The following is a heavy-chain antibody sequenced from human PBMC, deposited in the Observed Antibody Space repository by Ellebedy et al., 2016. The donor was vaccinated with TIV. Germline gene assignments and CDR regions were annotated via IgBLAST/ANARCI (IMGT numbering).Heavy chain of an antibody. J-gene: IGHJ4*02. CDR1: GYTFTSYG. CDR2: FDPEDGET. D-gene: IGHD4-23*01. CDR3: ATRGGNV. V-gene: IGHV1-24*01. Sequence: AASVKVSCKASGYTFTSYGISWVRQAPGKGLEWMGGFDPEDGETIYAQKFQGRVTMTEDTSTDTAYMELSSLRSEDTAVYYCATRGGNVWGQGTLVTVSS.